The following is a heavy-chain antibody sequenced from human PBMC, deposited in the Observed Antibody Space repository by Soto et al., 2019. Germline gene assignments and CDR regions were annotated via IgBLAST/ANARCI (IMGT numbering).Heavy chain of an antibody. J-gene: IGHJ4*02. CDR3: AREASSVISLDY. CDR2: FNPNSGDT. D-gene: IGHD2-21*01. V-gene: IGHV1-2*02. Sequence: ASAKVSCKASGYIFTAYSMHWVRQAPGQGLEWVGWFNPNSGDTIYAQKFQGRVTLTRDTSISTAYMELYSLRSDDTAVYYCAREASSVISLDYWGQGTLVTVSS. CDR1: GYIFTAYS.